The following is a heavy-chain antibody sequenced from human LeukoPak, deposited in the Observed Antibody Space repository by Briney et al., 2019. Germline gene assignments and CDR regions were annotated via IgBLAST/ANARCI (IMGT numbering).Heavy chain of an antibody. D-gene: IGHD4-17*01. CDR1: GYTFTSYG. CDR3: ARASIYGDPPSD. CDR2: ISAYNGDT. J-gene: IGHJ4*02. V-gene: IGHV1-18*01. Sequence: ASVKVSCKASGYTFTSYGISWVRQAPGQGLEWMGWISAYNGDTNYAQKLQGRVTMTTDTSTSTAYMELRSLRSDDTAVYYCARASIYGDPPSDWGQGTLVTVSS.